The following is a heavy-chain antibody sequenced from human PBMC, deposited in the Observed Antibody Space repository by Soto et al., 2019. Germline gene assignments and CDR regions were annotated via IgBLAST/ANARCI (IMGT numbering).Heavy chain of an antibody. CDR3: ARGAYYYGSGSYYIPYYYYGMDV. CDR2: IIPIFGTA. J-gene: IGHJ6*02. V-gene: IGHV1-69*13. CDR1: GGAFSIYA. D-gene: IGHD3-10*01. Sequence: GASVKVSCKASGGAFSIYAISWVRQAPGQGLEWMGGIIPIFGTANYAQKFQGRVTITADESTSTAYMELSSLRSEDTAVYYCARGAYYYGSGSYYIPYYYYGMDVRGQGTTVTVSS.